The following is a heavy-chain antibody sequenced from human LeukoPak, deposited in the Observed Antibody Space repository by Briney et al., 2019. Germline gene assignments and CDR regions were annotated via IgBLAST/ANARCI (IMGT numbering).Heavy chain of an antibody. CDR2: ISAYNGNT. CDR3: ARGSIVVVPAARSSYYYYGMDV. D-gene: IGHD2-2*01. V-gene: IGHV1-18*01. Sequence: ASVKVSCKASGYTFTSYGISWVRQAPGQGLEWMGWISAYNGNTNYAQKLQGRVTMTTDTSTSTAYMELRSLRSDDTAVYYCARGSIVVVPAARSSYYYYGMDVWGQGTTVTVSS. CDR1: GYTFTSYG. J-gene: IGHJ6*02.